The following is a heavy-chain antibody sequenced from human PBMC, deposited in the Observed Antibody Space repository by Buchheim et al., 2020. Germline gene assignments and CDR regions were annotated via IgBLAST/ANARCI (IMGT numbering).Heavy chain of an antibody. Sequence: EVQLLESGGGLVQPGGSLRLSCAASGFTFSSYAMSWVRQAPGKGLEWVSAISGSGGSTYYADSVKGRFTISRDNSKNTLYLQMNSLRAEDTAVYYCVKPHFDWLSYYYYYGMDVWGQGTT. J-gene: IGHJ6*02. V-gene: IGHV3-23*01. CDR2: ISGSGGST. CDR3: VKPHFDWLSYYYYYGMDV. D-gene: IGHD3-9*01. CDR1: GFTFSSYA.